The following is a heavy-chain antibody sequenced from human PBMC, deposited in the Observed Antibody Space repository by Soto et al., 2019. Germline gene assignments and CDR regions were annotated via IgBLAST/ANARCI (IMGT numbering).Heavy chain of an antibody. CDR1: GGSMGSYY. Sequence: SETLSLTCTVSGGSMGSYYWSWIRQPPGKGLEWIGYIYYCGNTNYNPSLKSRVTISVDTSKNQFSLKLSSVTAADTALYYCATASGYDYEPFDYWGQGTLVTSPQ. J-gene: IGHJ4*02. V-gene: IGHV4-59*01. CDR3: ATASGYDYEPFDY. D-gene: IGHD5-12*01. CDR2: IYYCGNT.